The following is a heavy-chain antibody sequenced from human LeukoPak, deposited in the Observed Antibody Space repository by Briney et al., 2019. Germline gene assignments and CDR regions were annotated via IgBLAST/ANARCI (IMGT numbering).Heavy chain of an antibody. J-gene: IGHJ5*02. D-gene: IGHD3-3*01. CDR1: GYSFTSYW. CDR3: ARGPIELRFLEWLSNWFDP. Sequence: GESLKISCKGSGYSFTSYWIGWVRQMPGKGLEWMGIIYPGDSDTKYNPSFQGQVTISVDKSITTAYLQWSSLKASDTAMYYCARGPIELRFLEWLSNWFDPWGQGTLVTVSS. V-gene: IGHV5-51*01. CDR2: IYPGDSDT.